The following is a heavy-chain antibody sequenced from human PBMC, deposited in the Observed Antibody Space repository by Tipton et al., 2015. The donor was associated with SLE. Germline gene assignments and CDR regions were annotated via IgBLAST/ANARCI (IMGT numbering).Heavy chain of an antibody. J-gene: IGHJ4*02. CDR2: ISYDGSNK. CDR1: GFTFSSYG. V-gene: IGHV3-30*18. D-gene: IGHD3-22*01. Sequence: SLRLSCAASGFTFSSYGMHWVRQAPGKGLEWVAVISYDGSNKYYADSVKGRFTISRDNSKNTLYLQMNSLRAEDTAVYYCAKEPNRGLYDSSGNFDYWGQGTLVTVSS. CDR3: AKEPNRGLYDSSGNFDY.